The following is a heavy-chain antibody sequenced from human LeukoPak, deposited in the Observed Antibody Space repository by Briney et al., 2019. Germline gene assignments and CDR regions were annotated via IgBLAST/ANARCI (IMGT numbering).Heavy chain of an antibody. V-gene: IGHV3-30*18. Sequence: GRSLRLSCAASGFXFSSYGIHWVRQAPGKGLEWVAIISYDGSNKYYADSVRGRFTISRDNSKNTLYLQMNSLRAEDTAVYYCAKDLGGGSGCYDLWGRGTLVTVSS. CDR2: ISYDGSNK. D-gene: IGHD6-19*01. J-gene: IGHJ2*01. CDR1: GFXFSSYG. CDR3: AKDLGGGSGCYDL.